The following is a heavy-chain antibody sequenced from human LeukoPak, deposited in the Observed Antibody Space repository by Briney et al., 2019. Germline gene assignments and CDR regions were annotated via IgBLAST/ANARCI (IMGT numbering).Heavy chain of an antibody. CDR1: GFSFNSYW. Sequence: PGGSLRLSCAASGFSFNSYWMTWVRQAPGKWLNWVASLKQVGSEKYYVDSVKGRFTISRDNAKNSLYLQMNRLRAEDTAVYYCARDRVGYCSPTACYEFDYWGQGTLVTVSS. D-gene: IGHD2-2*01. CDR3: ARDRVGYCSPTACYEFDY. CDR2: LKQVGSEK. V-gene: IGHV3-7*05. J-gene: IGHJ4*02.